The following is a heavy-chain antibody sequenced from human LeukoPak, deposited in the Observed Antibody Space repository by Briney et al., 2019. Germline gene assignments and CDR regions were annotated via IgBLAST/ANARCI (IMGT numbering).Heavy chain of an antibody. D-gene: IGHD3-10*01. J-gene: IGHJ4*02. CDR3: VTDRRGILVRGTTFDY. CDR2: ISINGGST. CDR1: GFTFSSYA. Sequence: GGSLRLSCVASGFTFSSYAMHWVRQAPGKGLEYVSAISINGGSTYYADSVKGRFTISRDNSKNTLYLKMSSLRAAETAVYYCVTDRRGILVRGTTFDYWGQGTMVTVSS. V-gene: IGHV3-64D*06.